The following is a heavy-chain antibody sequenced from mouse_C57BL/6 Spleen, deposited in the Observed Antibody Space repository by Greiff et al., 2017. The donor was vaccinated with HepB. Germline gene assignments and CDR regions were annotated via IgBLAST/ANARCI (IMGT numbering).Heavy chain of an antibody. CDR2: ISSGSSTI. CDR3: ARPLDARGAIDY. V-gene: IGHV5-17*01. J-gene: IGHJ4*01. D-gene: IGHD3-3*01. CDR1: GFTFSDYG. Sequence: EVKLMESGGGLVKPGGSLKLSCAASGFTFSDYGMHWVRQAPEKGLEWVAYISSGSSTIYYADTVKGRFTISRDNAKNTLFLQMTSLRSEDTAMYYCARPLDARGAIDYWGQGTSVTVSS.